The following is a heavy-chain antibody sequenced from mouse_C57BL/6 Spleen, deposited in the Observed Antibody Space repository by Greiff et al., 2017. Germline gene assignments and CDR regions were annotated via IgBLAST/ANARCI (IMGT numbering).Heavy chain of an antibody. D-gene: IGHD1-1*01. CDR1: GYTFTDYE. J-gene: IGHJ3*01. V-gene: IGHV1-15*01. Sequence: QVQLQQSGAELVRPGASVTLSCKASGYTFTDYEMHWVKQTPVHGLEWIGAIDPETGGTAYNQKFKGKAILTADKSSSTAYMELRSLTSEDSAVYYYTRSHYYGSRAWFAYWGQGTLVTVSA. CDR3: TRSHYYGSRAWFAY. CDR2: IDPETGGT.